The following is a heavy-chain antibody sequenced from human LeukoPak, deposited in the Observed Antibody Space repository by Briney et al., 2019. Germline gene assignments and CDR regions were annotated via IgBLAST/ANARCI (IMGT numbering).Heavy chain of an antibody. CDR2: IRQDGGEK. Sequence: GGSLRLPCAVSGFTYTDYWMNWLRDAPGKGLEWVASIRQDGGEKSYVDCVKIRFTISRDNTKSSLYIQRTSVRAEYTAVYYGASDATAAGLYFDLWGQGTLVTVSS. D-gene: IGHD6-13*01. V-gene: IGHV3-7*01. CDR1: GFTYTDYW. J-gene: IGHJ4*01. CDR3: ASDATAAGLYFDL.